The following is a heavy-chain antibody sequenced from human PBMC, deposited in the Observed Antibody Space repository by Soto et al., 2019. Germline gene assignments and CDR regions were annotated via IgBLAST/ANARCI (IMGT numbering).Heavy chain of an antibody. CDR3: ARGHCSSTSCYRAVDY. CDR1: GGTFSSYT. J-gene: IGHJ4*02. Sequence: SVKVSCKASGGTFSSYTISWVRQAPGQGLEWMGRIIPILGIANYAQKFQGRVTITADKSTSTAYMELSSLRSEDTAVYYCARGHCSSTSCYRAVDYWGKGTLVTVFS. CDR2: IIPILGIA. D-gene: IGHD2-2*02. V-gene: IGHV1-69*02.